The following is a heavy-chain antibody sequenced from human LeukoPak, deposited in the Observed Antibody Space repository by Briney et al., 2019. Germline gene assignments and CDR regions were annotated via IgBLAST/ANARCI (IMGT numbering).Heavy chain of an antibody. CDR2: INQDGSTK. D-gene: IGHD3-22*01. CDR3: ASEDNTGSSAY. J-gene: IGHJ4*02. CDR1: GFTFSNYW. V-gene: IGHV3-7*01. Sequence: PGGSLRLSCAASGFTFSNYWMTWVRQAPGKGREWVANINQDGSTKYYVDSVKGRFTISRDNAKNSLYLQMSSLRGDDTALYYCASEDNTGSSAYWGQGTLVTVSS.